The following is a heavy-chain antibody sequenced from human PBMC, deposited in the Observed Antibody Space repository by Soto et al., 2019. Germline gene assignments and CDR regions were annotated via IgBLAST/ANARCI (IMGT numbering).Heavy chain of an antibody. V-gene: IGHV4-34*01. Sequence: PSETLSLTCAVYGGSFSGYYWSWIRQPPGKGLEWIGEINHSGSTNYNPSLKSRVTKSVDTSKNQFSLKLSSVTAADTVVYYCARGRVMVRGVIGWSQGTLVTVSS. CDR2: INHSGST. J-gene: IGHJ4*02. CDR1: GGSFSGYY. D-gene: IGHD3-10*01. CDR3: ARGRVMVRGVIG.